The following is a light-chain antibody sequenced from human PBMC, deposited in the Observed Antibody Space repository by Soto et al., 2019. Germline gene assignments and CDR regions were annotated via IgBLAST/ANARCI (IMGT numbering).Light chain of an antibody. CDR2: GAS. CDR1: QSVSSN. Sequence: EIVMTQSPATLSVSPGERATLSCRASQSVSSNLAWYQQKPGQAPRLLIYGASTRATGIPAKFSGGGSGTEFTLTINSLQAEDCAVYYCQQYYNWPRTFGQGTRLEIK. CDR3: QQYYNWPRT. V-gene: IGKV3-15*01. J-gene: IGKJ5*01.